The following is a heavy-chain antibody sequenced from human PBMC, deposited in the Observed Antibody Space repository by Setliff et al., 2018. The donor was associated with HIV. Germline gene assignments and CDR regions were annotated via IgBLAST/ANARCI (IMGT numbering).Heavy chain of an antibody. CDR1: GYTFTSYY. CDR2: INPSGGST. J-gene: IGHJ3*02. V-gene: IGHV1-46*01. Sequence: ASVKFSSKASGYTFTSYYMHWVRQAPGQGLEWLGIINPSGGSTSYAQKFQGRVTMTRDTSTSTVYMELSSLRSEDTAVYYCARDRTGTYCYGSGARGDAFDIWGQGTMVTVSS. D-gene: IGHD3-10*01. CDR3: ARDRTGTYCYGSGARGDAFDI.